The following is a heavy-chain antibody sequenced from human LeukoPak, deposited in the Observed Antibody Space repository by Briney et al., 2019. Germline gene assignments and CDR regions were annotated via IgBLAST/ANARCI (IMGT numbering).Heavy chain of an antibody. CDR1: GYSFTSYW. CDR2: IYPCDSDT. J-gene: IGHJ5*02. D-gene: IGHD2-2*01. V-gene: IGHV5-51*01. Sequence: GERLKISGKGSGYSFTSYWIAWVGKMPGKGLKGLEIIYPCDSDTRYSPSFQGQVTISADKSISTAYLQWSSLKASDTAMYYCARQGGGSTTFGDWFDPWGQGTLVTVSS. CDR3: ARQGGGSTTFGDWFDP.